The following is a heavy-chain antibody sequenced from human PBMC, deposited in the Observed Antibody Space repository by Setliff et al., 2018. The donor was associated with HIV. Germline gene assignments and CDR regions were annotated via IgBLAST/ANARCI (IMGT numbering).Heavy chain of an antibody. CDR3: ARDQHPQGGLPDY. CDR2: ISYDGSTK. V-gene: IGHV3-30*04. CDR1: GFTFSNYP. J-gene: IGHJ4*02. Sequence: PGGSLRLSCAASGFTFSNYPMHWVRQVPGEGLEWVAVISYDGSTKYHADSVKGRFTISRDHYKNTLYLQMNSLRADDTAVYYCARDQHPQGGLPDYWGQGTLITVSS. D-gene: IGHD2-15*01.